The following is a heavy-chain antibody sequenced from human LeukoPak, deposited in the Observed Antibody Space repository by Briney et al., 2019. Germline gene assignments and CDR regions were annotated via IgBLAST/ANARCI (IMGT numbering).Heavy chain of an antibody. CDR1: GFTFSSYA. J-gene: IGHJ4*02. Sequence: GGSLRLSCAASGFTFSSYAMSWVRQAPGKGLEWVSAISGSGGSTYYADSVKGRFTISRDNSKNTLYLQMNSLRAEDTAVYYCAKLGDYYGSGSYYVYWGQGTLVTVSS. CDR2: ISGSGGST. D-gene: IGHD3-10*01. CDR3: AKLGDYYGSGSYYVY. V-gene: IGHV3-23*01.